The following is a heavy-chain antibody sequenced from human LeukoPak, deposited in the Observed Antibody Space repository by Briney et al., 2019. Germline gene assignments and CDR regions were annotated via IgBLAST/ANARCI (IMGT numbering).Heavy chain of an antibody. D-gene: IGHD5-12*01. CDR1: GGSISSYY. V-gene: IGHV4-59*01. CDR2: IYYSGST. Sequence: SETLSLTCTVSGGSISSYYWSWIRQPPGKGLEWIGYIYYSGSTSYNPSLKSRVTISVDTSKNQFSLKLSSVTAADTAVYYCAGGYSGYDDNWFDPWGQGTLVTVSS. CDR3: AGGYSGYDDNWFDP. J-gene: IGHJ5*02.